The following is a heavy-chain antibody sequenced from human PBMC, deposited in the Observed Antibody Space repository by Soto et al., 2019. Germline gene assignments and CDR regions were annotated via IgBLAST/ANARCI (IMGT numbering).Heavy chain of an antibody. D-gene: IGHD3-22*01. CDR1: GYSFTSYW. Sequence: PGESLKISCKGSGYSFTSYWISWVRQMPGKGLEWMGRIDPSDSYTNYSPSFQGHVTISADKSISTAYLQWSSLKASDTAMYYCARHDYYDSSGQKVPPDYWGQGTLVTVSS. CDR3: ARHDYYDSSGQKVPPDY. J-gene: IGHJ4*02. CDR2: IDPSDSYT. V-gene: IGHV5-10-1*01.